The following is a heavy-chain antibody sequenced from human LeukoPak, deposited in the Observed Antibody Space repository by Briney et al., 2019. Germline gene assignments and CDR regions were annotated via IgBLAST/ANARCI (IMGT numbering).Heavy chain of an antibody. CDR1: DGAIAGYS. J-gene: IGHJ5*02. CDR2: IYYSGDT. D-gene: IGHD3-10*01. CDR3: VRGPYGSGISNWFDP. V-gene: IGHV4-59*01. Sequence: PSETLSLTCTVSDGAIAGYSWSWIRQAPGKGLEWIGYIYYSGDTNYNPSFQSRVTVSVDTSKNQFSLRLTSVSAADTAAYYCVRGPYGSGISNWFDPWGQGTQVIVSS.